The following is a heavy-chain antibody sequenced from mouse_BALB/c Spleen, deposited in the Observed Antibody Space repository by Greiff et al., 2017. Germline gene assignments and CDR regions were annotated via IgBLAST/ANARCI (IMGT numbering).Heavy chain of an antibody. J-gene: IGHJ4*01. CDR1: GFTFSSFG. Sequence: EVKLMESGGGLVQPGGSRKLSCAASGFTFSSFGMHWVRQAPEKGLEWVAYISSGSSTIYYADTVKGRCTISRDNPKNTLFLQMTSLRSEDTAMYYCARYYYGNYYAMDYWGQGTSVTVSS. D-gene: IGHD2-1*01. V-gene: IGHV5-17*02. CDR2: ISSGSSTI. CDR3: ARYYYGNYYAMDY.